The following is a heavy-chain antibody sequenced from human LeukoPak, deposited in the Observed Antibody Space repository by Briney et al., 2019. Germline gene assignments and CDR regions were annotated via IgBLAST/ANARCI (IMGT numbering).Heavy chain of an antibody. Sequence: ASVSVSCKASGYTFSSYDISWVRQAHGQGLEWMGWISSYNGNTNYAQKFQGRVTMTTDTSTSTAYMELRSLRSDDTAVYYCATGTPSSWYNYFDYWGQGTLVTVPS. CDR2: ISSYNGNT. J-gene: IGHJ4*02. D-gene: IGHD6-13*01. CDR1: GYTFSSYD. V-gene: IGHV1-18*01. CDR3: ATGTPSSWYNYFDY.